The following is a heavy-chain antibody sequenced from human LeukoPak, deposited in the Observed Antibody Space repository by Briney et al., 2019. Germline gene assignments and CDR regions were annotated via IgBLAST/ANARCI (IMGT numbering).Heavy chain of an antibody. D-gene: IGHD4-17*01. Sequence: ETPSPTRTASGGAISSYSRSWIGQLPGKGLEWIGYIYYSGSTNYNPSLKSRVTISVDTSKKQFPLKLSSVTAADTAVYYCARERVCGDYPAVHPWGQ. CDR1: GGAISSYS. CDR2: IYYSGST. V-gene: IGHV4-59*01. CDR3: ARERVCGDYPAVHP. J-gene: IGHJ5*02.